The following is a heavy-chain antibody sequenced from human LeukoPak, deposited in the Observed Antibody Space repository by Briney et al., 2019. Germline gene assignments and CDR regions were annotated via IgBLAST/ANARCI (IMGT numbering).Heavy chain of an antibody. Sequence: GGSLRLSCAASGFTLRNYTMNWVRQAPGKGLEWVSYISSSGSTIYYADSVKGRFTISRDNAKNSLYLQMNSLRDEDTAVYYCARDSPARPNPKKEYPIGDYWGQGTLVTVSS. J-gene: IGHJ4*02. V-gene: IGHV3-48*02. CDR3: ARDSPARPNPKKEYPIGDY. D-gene: IGHD2-2*01. CDR1: GFTLRNYT. CDR2: ISSSGSTI.